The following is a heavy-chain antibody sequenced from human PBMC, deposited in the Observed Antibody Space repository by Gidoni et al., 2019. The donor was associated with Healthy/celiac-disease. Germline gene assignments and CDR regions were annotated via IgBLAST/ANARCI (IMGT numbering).Heavy chain of an antibody. CDR3: ARGRRYFDSRYFDY. J-gene: IGHJ4*02. V-gene: IGHV4-34*01. CDR2: INHSGST. CDR1: AGSFSGYY. Sequence: QVQLQQCGAGRLKPSETLSLTCAVSAGSFSGYYWRWIRQPPGKGLEWIGEINHSGSTNYNPSLKSRVTISVDTSKNQFSLKLSSVTAADTAVYYCARGRRYFDSRYFDYWGQGTLVTVSS. D-gene: IGHD3-9*01.